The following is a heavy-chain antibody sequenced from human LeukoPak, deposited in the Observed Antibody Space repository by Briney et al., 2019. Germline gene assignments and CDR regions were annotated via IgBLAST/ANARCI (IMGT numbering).Heavy chain of an antibody. CDR1: GIIFSTYA. J-gene: IGHJ4*02. CDR2: ISGSSSGSTSIT. Sequence: GGSLRLSCEFSGIIFSTYAMNWVRQAPGRGLEWISYISGSSSGSTSITQYADSVKGRFTISRDNAKNSLHLQMDSLSAEDTAVYYCARDFWSGYYTEDWGQGALVIVSS. D-gene: IGHD3-3*01. CDR3: ARDFWSGYYTED. V-gene: IGHV3-48*04.